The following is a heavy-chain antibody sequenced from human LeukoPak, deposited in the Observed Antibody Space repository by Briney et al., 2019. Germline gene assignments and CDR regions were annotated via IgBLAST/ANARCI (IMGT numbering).Heavy chain of an antibody. CDR1: GGSISSGGYY. Sequence: SETLSLTCTVSGGSISSGGYYWSWIRQHPGKGLEWIGYIYYSGSTYYNPSLKSRVTMSVDTSKNQFSLKLSSVTAADTAVYYCARAPLSGFGELLGAFDIWGQGTMVTVSS. J-gene: IGHJ3*02. CDR2: IYYSGST. D-gene: IGHD3-10*01. V-gene: IGHV4-31*03. CDR3: ARAPLSGFGELLGAFDI.